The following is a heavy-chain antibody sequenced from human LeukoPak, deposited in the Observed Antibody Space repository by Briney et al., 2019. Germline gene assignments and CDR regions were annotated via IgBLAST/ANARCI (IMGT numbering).Heavy chain of an antibody. Sequence: SETLSLTCAVYSGSFSGYYWSWIRQPPGKGLEWIGEINHSGSTNYNPSLKSRVTISVDTSKNQFSLKLSSVTAADTAVYYCARRGLRYFDWLPNDNGSFQHWGQGTLVTVSS. CDR1: SGSFSGYY. CDR2: INHSGST. V-gene: IGHV4-34*01. J-gene: IGHJ1*01. D-gene: IGHD3-9*01. CDR3: ARRGLRYFDWLPNDNGSFQH.